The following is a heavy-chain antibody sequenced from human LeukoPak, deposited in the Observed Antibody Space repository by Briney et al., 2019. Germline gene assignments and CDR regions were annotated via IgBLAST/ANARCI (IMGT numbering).Heavy chain of an antibody. J-gene: IGHJ4*02. CDR1: GGSISSSSYY. CDR3: ARHTLGYSYGRYFDY. D-gene: IGHD5-18*01. CDR2: IYYSGST. V-gene: IGHV4-39*01. Sequence: SPETLSLTCTVSGGSISSSSYYWGWIRQPPGKGLEWIGSIYYSGSTYYNPSLKSRVTISVDTSKNQFSLKLSSVTAADTAVYYCARHTLGYSYGRYFDYWGQGTLVTVSS.